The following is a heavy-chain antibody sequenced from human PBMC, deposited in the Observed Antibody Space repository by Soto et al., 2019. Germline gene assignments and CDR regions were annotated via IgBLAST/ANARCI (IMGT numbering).Heavy chain of an antibody. Sequence: ASVKVSCTASGYRFTSYAMHWVRQAPGQRLEWMGWINAGNGNTKYSQKFQGRVTITRDTSASTAYMELSSLRSEDTAVYYCLTGYFDYWGQGTLVTVSS. D-gene: IGHD3-10*01. CDR1: GYRFTSYA. V-gene: IGHV1-3*01. CDR2: INAGNGNT. CDR3: LTGYFDY. J-gene: IGHJ4*02.